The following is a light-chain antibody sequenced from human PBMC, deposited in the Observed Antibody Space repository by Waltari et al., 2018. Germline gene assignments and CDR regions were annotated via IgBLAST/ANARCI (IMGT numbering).Light chain of an antibody. CDR2: RNY. V-gene: IGLV1-47*01. Sequence: QSVLTQPPSASGTPGQRVTISCSGSSSNIGSNYVYWYQQLPGTAPKLLIYRNYQRPSWVPDRFSGSKSGTSASLAISGLRSEDEADYYCAAWDDSLSGVVFGGGTKLTVL. CDR3: AAWDDSLSGVV. CDR1: SSNIGSNY. J-gene: IGLJ2*01.